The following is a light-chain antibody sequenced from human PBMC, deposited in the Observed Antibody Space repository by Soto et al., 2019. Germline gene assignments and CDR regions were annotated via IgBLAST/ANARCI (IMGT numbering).Light chain of an antibody. J-gene: IGKJ1*01. CDR2: DAS. CDR3: QQYNNYPRT. Sequence: DIPMTQSPSTLSASIGDRVTITCRASESIRTWLAWYQHKPGKAPKFLIYDASSLESGVPSRFSGSGSGTEFTLANTNLQPDDFATDFCQQYNNYPRTFGQGTKVEIK. CDR1: ESIRTW. V-gene: IGKV1-5*01.